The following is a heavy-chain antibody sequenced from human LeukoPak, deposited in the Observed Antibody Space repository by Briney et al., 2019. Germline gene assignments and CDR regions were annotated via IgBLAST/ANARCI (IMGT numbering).Heavy chain of an antibody. D-gene: IGHD3-3*01. J-gene: IGHJ6*02. CDR3: ARGPHYDFWSGYYSYGMDV. CDR1: GFTFSSYG. CDR2: IWYDGSNK. Sequence: PGGSLRLSCAASGFTFSSYGMHWVRQAAGKGLEWVAVIWYDGSNKYYADSVKGRFTISRDNSKNTLYLQMNSLRAEDTAVYYCARGPHYDFWSGYYSYGMDVWGQGTTITVSS. V-gene: IGHV3-33*01.